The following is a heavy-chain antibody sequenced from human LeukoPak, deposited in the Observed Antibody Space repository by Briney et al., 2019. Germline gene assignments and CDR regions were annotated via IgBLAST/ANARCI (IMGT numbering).Heavy chain of an antibody. CDR3: ARDRSSYGDFHYYYYYYMDV. Sequence: GGSLRLSCAASGFTFSSYSMNWVRQAPGKGLEWGSYISSSSSTIYYADSVKGRFTISRDNAKNSLYLQMNSLRAEDTAVYYCARDRSSYGDFHYYYYYYMDVWGKGTTVTVSS. D-gene: IGHD4-17*01. V-gene: IGHV3-48*01. CDR1: GFTFSSYS. J-gene: IGHJ6*03. CDR2: ISSSSSTI.